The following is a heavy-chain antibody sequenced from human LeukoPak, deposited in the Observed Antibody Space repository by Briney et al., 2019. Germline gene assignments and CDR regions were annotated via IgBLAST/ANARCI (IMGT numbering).Heavy chain of an antibody. V-gene: IGHV3-30-3*01. CDR1: GFTFSSYA. Sequence: PGGSLRLSCAASGFTFSSYAMHWVRQAPGKGLEWVAVISYDGSNKYYADSVKGRFTISRDNSKNTLYLQMNSLRAEDTAVYYCAREGVVPAAGFDYWGQGTLVTVSS. J-gene: IGHJ4*02. CDR3: AREGVVPAAGFDY. CDR2: ISYDGSNK. D-gene: IGHD2-2*01.